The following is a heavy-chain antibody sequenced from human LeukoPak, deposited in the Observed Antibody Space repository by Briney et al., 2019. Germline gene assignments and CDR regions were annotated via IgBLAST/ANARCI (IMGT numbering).Heavy chain of an antibody. CDR2: IKQDGSEK. D-gene: IGHD5-24*01. CDR3: ARYEDYNSLDY. CDR1: GFTFSTYW. Sequence: GGSLRLSCAASGFTFSTYWMSWVRQAPGKGLEWVANIKQDGSEKNYVGSVKGRFTISRDNAKNSLYLQMNSLRAGDTAVYYCARYEDYNSLDYWGQGTLVTVSS. J-gene: IGHJ4*02. V-gene: IGHV3-7*05.